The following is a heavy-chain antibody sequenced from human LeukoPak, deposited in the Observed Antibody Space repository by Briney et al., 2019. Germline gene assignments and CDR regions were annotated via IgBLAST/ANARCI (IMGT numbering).Heavy chain of an antibody. CDR1: GGSFSGYY. CDR2: INHSGST. J-gene: IGHJ3*02. CDR3: ARGGLVRGNMNSLIAFDI. Sequence: TPSETLSLTCAVYGGSFSGYYWSWIRQPPGKGLEWIGEINHSGSTNYNPSLKSRVTISVDTSKNQFSLQLNSVTPEDTALYYCARGGLVRGNMNSLIAFDIWGQGIMVTVSS. V-gene: IGHV4-34*01. D-gene: IGHD3-10*01.